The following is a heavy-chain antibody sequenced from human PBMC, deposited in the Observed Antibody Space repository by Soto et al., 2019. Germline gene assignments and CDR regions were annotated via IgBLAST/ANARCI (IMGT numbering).Heavy chain of an antibody. J-gene: IGHJ4*02. CDR1: GVSISNNHYY. Sequence: SETLSLTCTVSGVSISNNHYYWGWVRQPPGKGLEWIASISYSGSTYYNPSLKSRVTISVDRSKNQFSLKLSSVTAADTAVYYCARVPDYWGQGTLVTVSS. CDR3: ARVPDY. V-gene: IGHV4-39*07. CDR2: ISYSGST.